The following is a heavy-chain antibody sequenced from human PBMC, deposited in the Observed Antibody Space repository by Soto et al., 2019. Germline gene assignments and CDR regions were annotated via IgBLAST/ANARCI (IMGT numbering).Heavy chain of an antibody. J-gene: IGHJ1*01. D-gene: IGHD3-10*01. CDR3: AHSEWFGDYFQH. V-gene: IGHV2-5*02. CDR1: GFSLSTSGVG. CDR2: IYWDDVK. Sequence: QITLKESGPTLVKTTQTLTLTCTFSGFSLSTSGVGVGWIRQPPGKALEWLALIYWDDVKWYTPSLKSRLTITKDTSKNQVVLTMTNMDPVDTATYYCAHSEWFGDYFQHWGQGTLVTVSS.